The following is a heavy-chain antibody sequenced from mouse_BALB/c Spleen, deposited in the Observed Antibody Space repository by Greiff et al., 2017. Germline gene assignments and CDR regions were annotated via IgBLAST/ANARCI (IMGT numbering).Heavy chain of an antibody. CDR1: GYAFSSYW. D-gene: IGHD1-1*01. J-gene: IGHJ2*01. CDR2: IYPGDGDT. V-gene: IGHV1-80*01. Sequence: LEESGAELVRPGSSVKISCKASGYAFSSYWMNWVKQRPGQGLEWIGQIYPGDGDTNYNGKFKGKATLTADKSSSTAYMQLSSLTSEDSAVYFCARDYYGSSYYFDYWGQGTTLTVSS. CDR3: ARDYYGSSYYFDY.